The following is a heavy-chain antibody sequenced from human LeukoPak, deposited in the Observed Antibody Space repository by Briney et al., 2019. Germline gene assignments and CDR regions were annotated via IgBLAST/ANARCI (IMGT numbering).Heavy chain of an antibody. CDR1: GFTFSSYG. D-gene: IGHD3-10*01. CDR2: IRHDGSNK. V-gene: IGHV3-30*02. Sequence: GGSLRLSCAASGFTFSSYGMHWVRQAPGQGLEWVAFIRHDGSNKYYADSVKGRFTISRDNSNNTLYLQMNSLRSEDTAVYYCAKDIGWFGELLGYFDYWGQGTLVTVSS. CDR3: AKDIGWFGELLGYFDY. J-gene: IGHJ4*02.